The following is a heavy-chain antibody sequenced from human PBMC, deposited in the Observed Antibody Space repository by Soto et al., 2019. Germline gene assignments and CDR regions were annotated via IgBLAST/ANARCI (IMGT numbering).Heavy chain of an antibody. J-gene: IGHJ4*02. CDR3: ARGYQGIAAAGTCLDY. Sequence: QVQLVESGGGVVQPGRSLRLSCAASGFTFSSYGMHWVRQAPGKGLEWVAVIWYDGSNKYYADSVKGRFTISRDKSKHALYLQMNSLRAEDTAVYYCARGYQGIAAAGTCLDYWGQGTLVTVSS. CDR1: GFTFSSYG. V-gene: IGHV3-33*01. CDR2: IWYDGSNK. D-gene: IGHD6-13*01.